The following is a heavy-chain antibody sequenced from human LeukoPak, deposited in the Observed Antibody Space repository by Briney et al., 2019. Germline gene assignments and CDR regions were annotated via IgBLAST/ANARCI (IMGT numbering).Heavy chain of an antibody. CDR1: GGSISSYY. Sequence: SETLSLTCTVSGGSISSYYWSWIRQPPGKGLEWIGYIYYSGSTNYNPSLKSRVTISVDTSKNQFSLKLSSVTAADTAVYYCARGPGYSYGVDPFDYWGQGTLVTVSS. CDR3: ARGPGYSYGVDPFDY. CDR2: IYYSGST. J-gene: IGHJ4*02. D-gene: IGHD5-18*01. V-gene: IGHV4-59*12.